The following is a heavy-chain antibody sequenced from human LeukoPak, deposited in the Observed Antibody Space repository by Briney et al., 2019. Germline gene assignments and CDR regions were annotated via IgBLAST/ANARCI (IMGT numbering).Heavy chain of an antibody. CDR3: ARSRVVGASAPFDY. V-gene: IGHV4-34*01. CDR1: VGSFSGYY. Sequence: PSETLSLTGAVYVGSFSGYYWNWIRQPPGKGLEWIGEINHSGSTNYNPSLKSRVTISVDTSKNQFSLKLTSVTAADAAVYYCARSRVVGASAPFDYWGQGTLITVSS. D-gene: IGHD1-26*01. CDR2: INHSGST. J-gene: IGHJ4*02.